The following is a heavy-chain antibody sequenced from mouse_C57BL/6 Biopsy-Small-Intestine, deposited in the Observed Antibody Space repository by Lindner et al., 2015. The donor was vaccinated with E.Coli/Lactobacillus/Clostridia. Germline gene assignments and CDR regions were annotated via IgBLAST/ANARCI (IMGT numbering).Heavy chain of an antibody. CDR3: ASTSYYFDY. J-gene: IGHJ2*01. Sequence: VQLQESGGGLVKPGGSLKLSCAASGFTFSSYAMSWVRQTPEKRLEWVATISDGGSYTYYPDNVKGRFTISRDNAKNNLYLQMSHLKSEDTATYYCASTSYYFDYWGQGTTLTVSS. CDR1: GFTFSSYA. CDR2: ISDGGSYT. V-gene: IGHV5-4*01.